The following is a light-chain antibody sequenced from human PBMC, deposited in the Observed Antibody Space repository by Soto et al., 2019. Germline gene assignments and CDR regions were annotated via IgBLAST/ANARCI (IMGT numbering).Light chain of an antibody. CDR2: GAS. Sequence: DIVFTQSPGTLSLSPGERATLSCRASQSVGSIYLAWYQQKPGQAPRLLIHGASNRASGVPARFSGSGSGTDFTLTISRLEPEDFAVYYCQQYGGSPRTFGQGTKVDIK. J-gene: IGKJ1*01. CDR1: QSVGSIY. CDR3: QQYGGSPRT. V-gene: IGKV3-20*01.